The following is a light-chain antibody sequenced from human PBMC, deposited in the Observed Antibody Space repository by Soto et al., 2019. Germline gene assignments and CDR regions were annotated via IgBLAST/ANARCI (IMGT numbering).Light chain of an antibody. J-gene: IGKJ1*01. CDR2: AAS. CDR3: QQYNSSPWT. Sequence: DIQMTQSPASLSASVGDRFAITCLASQSISSYLNWYQQKPGKAPKLLIYAASSLQSGVPSRFSGGGSGTEFTLTISSLQPDDFATYYCQQYNSSPWTFGQGTKVDIK. CDR1: QSISSY. V-gene: IGKV1-39*01.